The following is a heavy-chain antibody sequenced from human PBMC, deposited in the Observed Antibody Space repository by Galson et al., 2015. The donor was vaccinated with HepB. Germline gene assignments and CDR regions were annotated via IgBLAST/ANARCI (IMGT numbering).Heavy chain of an antibody. V-gene: IGHV4-30-4*01. CDR3: AREGDGGNYPVAQRGGMDV. CDR1: GGSISSGDYY. D-gene: IGHD4-23*01. J-gene: IGHJ6*02. CDR2: IYYSGST. Sequence: TLSLTCTVSGGSISSGDYYWSWIRQPPGKGLEWIGYIYYSGSTYYNPSLKSRVTISVDTSKNQFSLKLSSVTAADTAVYYCAREGDGGNYPVAQRGGMDVWGQGTTVTVSS.